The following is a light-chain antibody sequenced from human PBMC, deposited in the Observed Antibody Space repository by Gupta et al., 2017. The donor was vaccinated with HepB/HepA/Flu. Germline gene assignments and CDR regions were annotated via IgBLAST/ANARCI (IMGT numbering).Light chain of an antibody. CDR3: QQRSNWAPLT. CDR1: QSVSSY. CDR2: DAS. Sequence: IVFTQSPATLSLSPGERATLSCRASQSVSSYLAWYKQKPGQAPRLLIYDASNRYTGIPARFSGSGLGRDVTLTISSREPEDFAVYYCQQRSNWAPLTFGGGTKVEIK. J-gene: IGKJ4*01. V-gene: IGKV3-11*02.